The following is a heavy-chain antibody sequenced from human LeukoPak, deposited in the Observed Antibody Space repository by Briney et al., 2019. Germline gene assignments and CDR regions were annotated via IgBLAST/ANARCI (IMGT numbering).Heavy chain of an antibody. V-gene: IGHV1-24*01. CDR2: FYHDNSKT. D-gene: IGHD2-21*02. Sequence: ASLTLSCTVSGFTLNEFCLHWVRQAPGKGLEWMGSFYHDNSKTIYIETFKGRVTFTEDTSKNTSYLEMSSLTSEDTAVYYCATAGPRTYAEGDSVRAFDMWGQGTLVTVSS. CDR3: ATAGPRTYAEGDSVRAFDM. J-gene: IGHJ3*02. CDR1: GFTLNEFC.